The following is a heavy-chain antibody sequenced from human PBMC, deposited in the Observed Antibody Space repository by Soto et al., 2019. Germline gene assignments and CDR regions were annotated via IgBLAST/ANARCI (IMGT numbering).Heavy chain of an antibody. J-gene: IGHJ3*02. CDR1: GFSFSNYA. CDR2: ISYDGSNK. V-gene: IGHV3-30-3*01. Sequence: QVQLVESGGGVVQPGRSLRLSCVASGFSFSNYAMHWVRQAPGKGLEWVAVISYDGSNKYYADSVKGRFTISRDNSKNTLYLQMNYLRTEDTAVYYCATVRGYRQDFDAFDIWGQGTMVTVSS. D-gene: IGHD3-16*02. CDR3: ATVRGYRQDFDAFDI.